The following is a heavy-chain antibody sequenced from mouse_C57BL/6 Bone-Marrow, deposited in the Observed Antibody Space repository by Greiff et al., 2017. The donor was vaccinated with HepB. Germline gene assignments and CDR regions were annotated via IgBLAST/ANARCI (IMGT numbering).Heavy chain of an antibody. CDR3: TRADYDYLYYAMDY. D-gene: IGHD2-4*01. CDR2: IYPGNSDT. CDR1: GYTFTSYW. J-gene: IGHJ4*01. V-gene: IGHV1-5*01. Sequence: EVKLVESGTVLARPGASVKMSCKTSGYTFTSYWMHWVKQRPGQGLEWIGAIYPGNSDTSYNQKFKGKAKLTAVTSASTAYMELSSLTNEDSAVYYCTRADYDYLYYAMDYWGQGTSVTVSS.